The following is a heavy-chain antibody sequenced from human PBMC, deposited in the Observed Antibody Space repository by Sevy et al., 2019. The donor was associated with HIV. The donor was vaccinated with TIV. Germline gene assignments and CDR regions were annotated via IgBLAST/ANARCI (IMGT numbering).Heavy chain of an antibody. CDR2: ISAYNGNT. D-gene: IGHD3-3*01. Sequence: ASVKVSCKASGYTFTSYGISWVRQAPGQGLEWMGWISAYNGNTNYAQKLQGRVTMTTDTSTSTAYMELRSLRSDDTAVYYCARWSSGGITIFGVAMGPWGQGTLVTVSS. V-gene: IGHV1-18*01. CDR3: ARWSSGGITIFGVAMGP. CDR1: GYTFTSYG. J-gene: IGHJ5*02.